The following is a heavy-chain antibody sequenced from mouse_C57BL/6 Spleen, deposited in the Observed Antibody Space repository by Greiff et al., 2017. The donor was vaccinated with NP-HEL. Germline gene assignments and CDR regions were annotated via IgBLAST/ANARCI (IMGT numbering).Heavy chain of an antibody. Sequence: QVQLQQPGAELVKPGASVKLSCKASGYAFSSYWMNWVKQRPGKGLEWIGQIYPGDGDTNYNGKFKGKATLTADKSSSTAYMQLSSLTSEDSAVYFCASPGYYGSSYVTWFAYWGQGTLVTVSA. CDR2: IYPGDGDT. J-gene: IGHJ3*01. D-gene: IGHD1-1*01. V-gene: IGHV1-80*01. CDR3: ASPGYYGSSYVTWFAY. CDR1: GYAFSSYW.